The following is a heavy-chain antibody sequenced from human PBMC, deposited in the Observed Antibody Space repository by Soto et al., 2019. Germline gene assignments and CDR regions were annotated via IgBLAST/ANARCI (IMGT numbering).Heavy chain of an antibody. V-gene: IGHV3-33*01. J-gene: IGHJ3*02. CDR2: IRNDGSDK. Sequence: GSLRLSCAASGFIFSPYGIHWVRQAPGKGLEWVALIRNDGSDKYYAESVTGRFTISRDNSKNTVYLQMNSLRAEDTALYFCARAPRMAPFDIWGQGTMGTVSS. CDR1: GFIFSPYG. CDR3: ARAPRMAPFDI.